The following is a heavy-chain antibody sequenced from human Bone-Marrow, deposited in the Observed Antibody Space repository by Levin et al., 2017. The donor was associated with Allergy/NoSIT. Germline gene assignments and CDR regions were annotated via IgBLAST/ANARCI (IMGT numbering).Heavy chain of an antibody. CDR2: ISYTGADT. CDR3: VKPAGWGYGYPDY. Sequence: HPGGSLRLSCSASGFSFSSLAMHWVRQAPGKGLEYVSVISYTGADTYYTDSVKGRFFISRDDSKNTLYLQMNSLRTEDSAVYYCVKPAGWGYGYPDYWGQGTLVTVSS. J-gene: IGHJ4*02. V-gene: IGHV3-64D*08. CDR1: GFSFSSLA. D-gene: IGHD5-18*01.